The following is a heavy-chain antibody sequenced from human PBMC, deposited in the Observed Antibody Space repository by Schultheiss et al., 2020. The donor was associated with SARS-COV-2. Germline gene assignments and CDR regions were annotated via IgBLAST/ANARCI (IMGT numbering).Heavy chain of an antibody. CDR1: GFTFSSYA. V-gene: IGHV3-13*04. CDR2: IGTAGDT. Sequence: GGSLRLSCAASGFTFSSYAMHWVRQATGKGLEWVSAIGTAGDTYYQGSVKGRFTISRDNAKNTLYLQMSSLRAEDTAVYYCARGTGIAGRFDPWGQGTLVTVSS. D-gene: IGHD6-13*01. CDR3: ARGTGIAGRFDP. J-gene: IGHJ5*02.